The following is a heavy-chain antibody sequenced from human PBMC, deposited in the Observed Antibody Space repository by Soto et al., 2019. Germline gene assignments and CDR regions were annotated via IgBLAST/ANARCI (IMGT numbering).Heavy chain of an antibody. CDR1: GFTFTTYA. Sequence: SGGSLRLSCAASGFTFTTYAMSWVRQAPGKGLEWVGRIKSKTDGGTTDYAAPVKGRFTISRDDSKNTLYLQMNSLKTEDTAVYYCTTEGLALDAFDIWGQGTMVTVSS. V-gene: IGHV3-15*01. CDR2: IKSKTDGGTT. J-gene: IGHJ3*02. D-gene: IGHD6-19*01. CDR3: TTEGLALDAFDI.